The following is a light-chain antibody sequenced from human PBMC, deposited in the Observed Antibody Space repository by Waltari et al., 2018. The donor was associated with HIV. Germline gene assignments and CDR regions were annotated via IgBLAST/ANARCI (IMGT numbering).Light chain of an antibody. CDR3: YSAADNNLGV. CDR2: KDS. CDR1: VLAKKY. J-gene: IGLJ3*02. Sequence: SYELTQPPSVSVSPGQTARITCPGDVLAKKYARWFQQKPGQAPVLVIYKDSERPSGIPERFSGSSLGTTVTLTISGAQVKDEADYYCYSAADNNLGVFGGGTKLTVL. V-gene: IGLV3-27*01.